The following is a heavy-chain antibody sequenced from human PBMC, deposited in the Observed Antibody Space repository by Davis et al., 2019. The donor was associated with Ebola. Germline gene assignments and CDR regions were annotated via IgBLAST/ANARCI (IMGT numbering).Heavy chain of an antibody. CDR2: IYPGDSDT. CDR3: ATSDDIVATTDAFDI. Sequence: GESLKISCKGSGYSFTSYWIGWVRQMPGKGLEWMGIIYPGDSDTRYSPSFQGQVTISADKSISTAYLQWSSLKASDTAMYYCATSDDIVATTDAFDIWGQGTMVTVSS. CDR1: GYSFTSYW. D-gene: IGHD5-12*01. J-gene: IGHJ3*02. V-gene: IGHV5-51*01.